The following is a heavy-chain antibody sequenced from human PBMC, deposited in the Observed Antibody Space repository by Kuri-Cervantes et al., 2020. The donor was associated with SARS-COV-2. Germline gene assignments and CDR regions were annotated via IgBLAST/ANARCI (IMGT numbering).Heavy chain of an antibody. D-gene: IGHD2-2*01. CDR3: ARDLTDIVVVPAAPAGDAFDI. CDR1: GFTFGDYA. V-gene: IGHV3-21*01. J-gene: IGHJ3*02. Sequence: GESLKISCTASGFTFGDYAMSWVRQAPGKGLEWVSSISSSRNYIYYADSVRGQFTISRDNAKNSLYLQMNSLRAEDTAVYYCARDLTDIVVVPAAPAGDAFDIWGQGTMVTVSS. CDR2: ISSSRNYI.